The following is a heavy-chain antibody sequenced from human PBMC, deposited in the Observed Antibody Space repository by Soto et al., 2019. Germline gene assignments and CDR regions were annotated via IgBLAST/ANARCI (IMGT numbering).Heavy chain of an antibody. V-gene: IGHV5-51*01. Sequence: GESLKISCKGSRYIFTNYWIGWVRQMPGKGLEWMGIIYPGDSESRYSPSFQGQVTISADKSISTAYLQWSSLKASDTAMYYCARGIPRRYDMDVWGQGTTVTVSS. CDR2: IYPGDSES. CDR1: RYIFTNYW. D-gene: IGHD3-10*01. CDR3: ARGIPRRYDMDV. J-gene: IGHJ6*02.